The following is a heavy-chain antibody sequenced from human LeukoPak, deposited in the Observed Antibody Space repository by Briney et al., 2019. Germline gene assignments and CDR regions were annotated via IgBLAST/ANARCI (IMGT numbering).Heavy chain of an antibody. Sequence: SETLSLTCTVSGGSISSYYWSWIRQPPGKGLEWIGYIYTSGSTNYNPSLKSRVTISVDTSKNQFSLKLSSVTAADTAVYYCAGHDGMPSWPPNPGWFDPGGQGTLVTVSS. CDR2: IYTSGST. V-gene: IGHV4-4*09. CDR3: AGHDGMPSWPPNPGWFDP. CDR1: GGSISSYY. J-gene: IGHJ5*02. D-gene: IGHD1-26*01.